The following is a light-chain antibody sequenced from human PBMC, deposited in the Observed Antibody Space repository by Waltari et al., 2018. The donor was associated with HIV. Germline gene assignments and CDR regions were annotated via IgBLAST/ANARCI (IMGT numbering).Light chain of an antibody. CDR3: QTWDTDIQL. Sequence: QLELTQSPSASASLGASVKLTCTLSSGHSSYAIAWHQQQPEKGPRYLMKLNSDGRHIKGDGIPDRYSGSSSGAERYLTISSLQSDDEADYYCQTWDTDIQLFGGGTKLTVL. CDR1: SGHSSYA. V-gene: IGLV4-69*01. CDR2: LNSDGRH. J-gene: IGLJ3*02.